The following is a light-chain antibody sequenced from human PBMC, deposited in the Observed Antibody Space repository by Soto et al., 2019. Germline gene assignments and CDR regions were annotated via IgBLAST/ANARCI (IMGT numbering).Light chain of an antibody. J-gene: IGKJ2*01. CDR3: QQSSSSLRT. Sequence: DIQMTQSPSSLSASAGDGVTITCRASQTIVKHLNWYQQKPGKAPLLLIYAASSLQSGVPSRFSGSGSGTDFTLTISSLRPEDVATYYCQQSSSSLRTFGQGTKLEIK. V-gene: IGKV1-39*01. CDR2: AAS. CDR1: QTIVKH.